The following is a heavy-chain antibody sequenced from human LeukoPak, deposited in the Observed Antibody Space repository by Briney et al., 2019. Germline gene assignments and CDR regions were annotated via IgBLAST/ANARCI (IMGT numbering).Heavy chain of an antibody. CDR3: ARSSGYSGLGYFDL. CDR2: IIPILGIA. V-gene: IGHV1-69*04. D-gene: IGHD5-12*01. Sequence: SVKVSCKASGGTFSSYAISWVRQAPGLGLEWMGRIIPILGIANYAQKFQGRVTITADKSTSTAYMELSSLRSEDTAVYYCARSSGYSGLGYFDLWGRGTLVTVSS. J-gene: IGHJ2*01. CDR1: GGTFSSYA.